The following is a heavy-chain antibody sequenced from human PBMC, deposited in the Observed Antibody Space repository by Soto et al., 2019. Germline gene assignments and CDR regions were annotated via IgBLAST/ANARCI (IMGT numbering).Heavy chain of an antibody. V-gene: IGHV4-4*07. CDR1: RRSISSYY. Sequence: PSETLSLTCTVPRRSISSYYWSWIRLPAGKGLEWIGRIYTSGSTNYNPSLKSRVTMSVDTSKNQFSLKLSSVTAADTAVYYCASGTSYYYGSGSYYYYYYGMDVWGQGTTVTVSS. J-gene: IGHJ6*02. CDR2: IYTSGST. CDR3: ASGTSYYYGSGSYYYYYYGMDV. D-gene: IGHD3-10*01.